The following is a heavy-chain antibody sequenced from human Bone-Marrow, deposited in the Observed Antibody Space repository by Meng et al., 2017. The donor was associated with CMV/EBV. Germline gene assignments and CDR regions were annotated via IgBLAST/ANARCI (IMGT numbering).Heavy chain of an antibody. CDR2: IRYDGSNK. CDR1: GFTFSSYG. V-gene: IGHV3-30*02. Sequence: GESLKISCAASGFTFSSYGMHWVRQAPGKGLEWVAFIRYDGSNKYYADSVKGRFTISRDNAKNTLYLQMNSLRAEDTAVYYCARAQYSSSILMDVWGQGTTVTVSS. CDR3: ARAQYSSSILMDV. D-gene: IGHD6-6*01. J-gene: IGHJ6*02.